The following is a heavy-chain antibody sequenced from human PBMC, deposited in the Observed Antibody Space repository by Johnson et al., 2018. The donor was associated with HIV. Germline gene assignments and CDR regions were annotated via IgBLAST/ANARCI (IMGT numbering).Heavy chain of an antibody. CDR1: GFTFSSYA. Sequence: MQLVEYGGGLVQPGGSLRLSCAASGFTFSSYAMHWVRQAPGKGLEYVSAISSNGGSTYYANSVKGRFTISRDNSKNTLYLQMGSLRVEDMAVYYCARSDVDIVATILFDIWGQGTMVTVSS. J-gene: IGHJ3*02. D-gene: IGHD5-12*01. CDR3: ARSDVDIVATILFDI. CDR2: ISSNGGST. V-gene: IGHV3-64*01.